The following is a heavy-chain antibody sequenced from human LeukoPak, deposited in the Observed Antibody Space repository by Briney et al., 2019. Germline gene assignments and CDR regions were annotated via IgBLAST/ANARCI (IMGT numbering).Heavy chain of an antibody. V-gene: IGHV3-21*04. D-gene: IGHD3-3*01. J-gene: IGHJ4*02. CDR3: ASGPPFLKYFEY. CDR2: ISSSSSYI. Sequence: SGGSLRLSCAASGFTFSSYSMNWVRQAPGKGLEWVSSISSSSSYIYYADSVKGRFTISRDNAKNSLYLQMNSLRAEDTALYYCASGPPFLKYFEYWGQGTLVTVSS. CDR1: GFTFSSYS.